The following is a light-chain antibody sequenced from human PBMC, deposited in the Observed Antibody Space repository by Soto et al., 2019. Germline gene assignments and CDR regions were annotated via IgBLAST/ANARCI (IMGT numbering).Light chain of an antibody. CDR1: QSVNSN. J-gene: IGKJ1*01. CDR2: GAS. V-gene: IGKV3-15*01. CDR3: QQYNNWWT. Sequence: EMVMTQSPAILSVSPGESATLSCRAGQSVNSNLAWYQQKPVQAPRLLIYGASTRATGIPARFSGSGSGTEFTLTISSLQSEDFAVYYCQQYNNWWTFGQGTKVDIK.